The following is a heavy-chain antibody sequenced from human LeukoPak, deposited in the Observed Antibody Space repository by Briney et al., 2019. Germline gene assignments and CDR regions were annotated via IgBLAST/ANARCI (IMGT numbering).Heavy chain of an antibody. V-gene: IGHV4-59*08. CDR2: ISYTGST. Sequence: SETLSLTCTVSGVSLTTYYLTWIRQPPGKGLEFIGYISYTGSTSYSPSLKSRVTISLDTSKNQFSLKLTSVTAADTAVYYCARHYCSGGSCKPDYWGQGTLVTVSS. J-gene: IGHJ4*02. D-gene: IGHD2-15*01. CDR3: ARHYCSGGSCKPDY. CDR1: GVSLTTYY.